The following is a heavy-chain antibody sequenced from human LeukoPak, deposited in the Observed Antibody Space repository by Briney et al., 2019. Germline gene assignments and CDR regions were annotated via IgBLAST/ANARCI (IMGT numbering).Heavy chain of an antibody. CDR1: GFTFSTYT. J-gene: IGHJ4*02. V-gene: IGHV3-23*01. Sequence: PGGSLRLSCAASGFTFSTYTMYWVRHPPGKRLEWVSIIGSSGGGIHYADSVKGRFTISRDNSKNTLYLQMNSLRAEDTAVYYCARDSYSGSGSYYFFDYWGQGTLVTVSS. CDR3: ARDSYSGSGSYYFFDY. D-gene: IGHD3-10*01. CDR2: IGSSGGGI.